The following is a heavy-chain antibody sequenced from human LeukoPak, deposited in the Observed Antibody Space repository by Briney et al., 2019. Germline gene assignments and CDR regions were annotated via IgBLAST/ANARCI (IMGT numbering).Heavy chain of an antibody. D-gene: IGHD2-21*02. V-gene: IGHV1-2*02. Sequence: PSASVKVSCKASGYTFTGYYMHWVRQAPGQGLEWMGWINPNSGGTNYAQKFQGRVTMTRDTSISTAYMELSRLRSDDTAVYYCATSPPIYCGGDCYYFDYWGQGTLVTVSS. J-gene: IGHJ4*02. CDR3: ATSPPIYCGGDCYYFDY. CDR2: INPNSGGT. CDR1: GYTFTGYY.